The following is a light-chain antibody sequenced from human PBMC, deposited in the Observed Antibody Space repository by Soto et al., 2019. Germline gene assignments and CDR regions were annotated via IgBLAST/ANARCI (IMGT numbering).Light chain of an antibody. J-gene: IGKJ5*01. CDR3: QQRSNWPIT. Sequence: EIVLTQSPATLSLSPGERPTLSCRASQNVNSYITWYQQKPGQAPRLLIYDASNRATGIPARFSGSGSGTDFTLTINSLEPEDFAVYYCQQRSNWPITFGQGTRLEIK. V-gene: IGKV3-11*01. CDR1: QNVNSY. CDR2: DAS.